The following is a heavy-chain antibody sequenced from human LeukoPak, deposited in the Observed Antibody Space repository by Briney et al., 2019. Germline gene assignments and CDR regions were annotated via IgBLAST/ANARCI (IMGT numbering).Heavy chain of an antibody. CDR3: AGPPCWDMIVRGSSDYYYYYMDV. CDR1: GGSISSYY. J-gene: IGHJ6*03. CDR2: IYYSRST. V-gene: IGHV4-59*01. D-gene: IGHD2-2*01. Sequence: SETLSLTCTVSGGSISSYYWSWIRQPPGKGLEWIGYIYYSRSTNYNPSLKSRVTISVDTSKNQFSLKLSSVTAADTSVYYCAGPPCWDMIVRGSSDYYYYYMDVWGKGTTVTVSS.